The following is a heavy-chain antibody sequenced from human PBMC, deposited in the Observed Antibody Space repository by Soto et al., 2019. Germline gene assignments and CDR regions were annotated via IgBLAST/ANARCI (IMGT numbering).Heavy chain of an antibody. D-gene: IGHD3-10*01. V-gene: IGHV3-9*01. CDR3: AKDASQQIIPHFFDL. Sequence: EVQLVESGGGLVQPGRSLRLSCAASGFTFGDYAMHWVRQIPGKGLEWVSGISWNSGSIGYADSVKGRFTISRDNAKNSLYLQMSSLKIEDTAFYFCAKDASQQIIPHFFDLWGQATLVTVSS. J-gene: IGHJ4*02. CDR2: ISWNSGSI. CDR1: GFTFGDYA.